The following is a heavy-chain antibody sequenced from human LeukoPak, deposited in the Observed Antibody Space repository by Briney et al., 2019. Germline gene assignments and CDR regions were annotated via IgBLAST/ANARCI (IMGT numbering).Heavy chain of an antibody. CDR1: ADSISISTYY. CDR2: IYSSGTT. J-gene: IGHJ4*01. V-gene: IGHV4-39*07. D-gene: IGHD2-2*03. Sequence: EASETLPLTCTVSADSISISTYYWAWVRQPPGKGLEWIGSIYSSGTTYYNPSLKSQLTISLDTSKNQFSLKLTSVTAADTAVYYCARAGYASSWYAQFPFSFDSWGHGALVTVSS. CDR3: ARAGYASSWYAQFPFSFDS.